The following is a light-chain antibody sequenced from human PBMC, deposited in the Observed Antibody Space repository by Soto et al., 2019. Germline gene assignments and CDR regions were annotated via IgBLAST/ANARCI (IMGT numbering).Light chain of an antibody. J-gene: IGKJ1*01. CDR2: GAS. CDR1: QSVSSSY. Sequence: IVLTQSPGTLSLSPGERATLSCRASQSVSSSYLAWYQQKPGQAPRLLIYGASSRATGIPDRFSGSGAGTDFTLTISRLEPEDFAVYYCHQYGGSTRTFGQGTKVDIK. V-gene: IGKV3-20*01. CDR3: HQYGGSTRT.